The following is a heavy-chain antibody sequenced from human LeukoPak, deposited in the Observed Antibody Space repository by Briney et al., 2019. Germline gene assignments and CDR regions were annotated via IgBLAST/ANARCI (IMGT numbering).Heavy chain of an antibody. V-gene: IGHV4-38-2*02. Sequence: GSLRLSCAASGFTFSSYAMSWVRQAPGKGLGWIGSIYHRGPTYHNPSLKSRLTMSVDTSKNQFSLRLTSVTAADTAVYYCARDRVATIYTGDAFDIWGQGTTVTVSS. J-gene: IGHJ3*02. D-gene: IGHD5-24*01. CDR3: ARDRVATIYTGDAFDI. CDR1: GFTFSSYA. CDR2: IYHRGPT.